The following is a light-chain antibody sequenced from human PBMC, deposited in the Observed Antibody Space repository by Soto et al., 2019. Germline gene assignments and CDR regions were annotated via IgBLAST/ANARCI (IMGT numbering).Light chain of an antibody. CDR2: GAS. V-gene: IGKV3-20*01. CDR3: QQYGSSPPT. Sequence: EIVLTQAAGTLSLYTGERATLSCRASQSVSSSYLAWYQQKPGQAPRLLIYGASSRATGIPDRFSGSGSGTDFTLTISRLEPEDFAVYYCQQYGSSPPTFGQGTKVDIK. CDR1: QSVSSSY. J-gene: IGKJ1*01.